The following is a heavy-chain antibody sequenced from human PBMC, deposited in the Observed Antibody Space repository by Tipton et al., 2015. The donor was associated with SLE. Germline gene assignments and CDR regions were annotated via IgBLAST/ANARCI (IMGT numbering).Heavy chain of an antibody. Sequence: TLSLTCTVSGDSISTYYWSWIRQPPGKGLEWIGYIYYSGSTNYNPSLKSRVTISVDTSKNQFSLKLSSVNAADTAVYYCARGLEGSLGSWFDPWGQGTLVTVSS. J-gene: IGHJ5*02. CDR3: ARGLEGSLGSWFDP. V-gene: IGHV4-59*01. CDR2: IYYSGST. CDR1: GDSISTYY. D-gene: IGHD6-19*01.